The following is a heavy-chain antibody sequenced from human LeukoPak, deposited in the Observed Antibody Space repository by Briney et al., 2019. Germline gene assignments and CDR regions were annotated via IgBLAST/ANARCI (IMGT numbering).Heavy chain of an antibody. Sequence: PSETLSLTCTVSDDSVTSSSYYWAWIRQAPGKGLECVASIYYSGSTYYNPSLKSRVTISIDTSKNQFSLNLSSVTAADTAVYYCATHREYVTFDHWGQGTLVTVSS. CDR2: IYYSGST. D-gene: IGHD2/OR15-2a*01. CDR3: ATHREYVTFDH. V-gene: IGHV4-39*01. CDR1: DDSVTSSSYY. J-gene: IGHJ4*02.